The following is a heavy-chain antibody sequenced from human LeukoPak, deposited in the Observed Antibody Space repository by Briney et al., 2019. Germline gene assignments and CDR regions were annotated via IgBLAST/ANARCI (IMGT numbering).Heavy chain of an antibody. J-gene: IGHJ4*02. Sequence: GASVKVSCKASGYTXTDYYMHWVRRAPGQGLEWMGWINPKSGGTNYAQKFQGRVTLTRDTSISTAYMELSGLRSDDTALYYCARDRPGYSSNFDYWGQGTLVTVSS. V-gene: IGHV1-2*02. CDR3: ARDRPGYSSNFDY. CDR2: INPKSGGT. D-gene: IGHD5-18*01. CDR1: GYTXTDYY.